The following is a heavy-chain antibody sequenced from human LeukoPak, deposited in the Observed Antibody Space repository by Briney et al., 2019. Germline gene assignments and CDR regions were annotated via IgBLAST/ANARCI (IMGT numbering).Heavy chain of an antibody. CDR1: GFTLSSHW. D-gene: IGHD6-19*01. CDR3: ARDGAWQWLSI. CDR2: IKQDGSET. Sequence: GGSLRLSCAASGFTLSSHWMGWVRQAPGKGLEWVANIKQDGSETYYVDSVKGRFTISRDNAKNSLYLQMNSLRAEDTAVYYCARDGAWQWLSIWGQGTMVTVSS. V-gene: IGHV3-7*01. J-gene: IGHJ3*02.